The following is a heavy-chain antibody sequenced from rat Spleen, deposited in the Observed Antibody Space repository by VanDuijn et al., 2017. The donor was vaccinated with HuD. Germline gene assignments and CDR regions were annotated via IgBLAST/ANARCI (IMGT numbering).Heavy chain of an antibody. CDR3: VRQDTSGYSNWFTY. Sequence: EVQLVESGGGSVQPGRSLKLSCAASGFTFSNYGMAWVRQTPTKGLEWVASITTGGGSTYYRDSVKGRFTVSRDNAKSTLYLQMDSLRSEDTATYYCVRQDTSGYSNWFTYWGQGTLVTVSS. D-gene: IGHD4-3*01. CDR2: ITTGGGST. V-gene: IGHV5S13*01. CDR1: GFTFSNYG. J-gene: IGHJ3*01.